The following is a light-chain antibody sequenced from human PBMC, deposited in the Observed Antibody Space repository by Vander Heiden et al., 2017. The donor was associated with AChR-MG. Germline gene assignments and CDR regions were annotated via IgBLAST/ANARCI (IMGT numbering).Light chain of an antibody. V-gene: IGKV3-20*01. CDR3: QQYGTSPST. J-gene: IGKJ1*01. CDR2: GAS. Sequence: ETASTQSPGTPSLSRGDIATRSCTASMSGSSSYLAWYQQKPGQAPRLLIYGASSRATGIPDRFSGSGSGTDFTLTISRLEPEDFAMYYCQQYGTSPSTFGQGTKVEIK. CDR1: MSGSSSY.